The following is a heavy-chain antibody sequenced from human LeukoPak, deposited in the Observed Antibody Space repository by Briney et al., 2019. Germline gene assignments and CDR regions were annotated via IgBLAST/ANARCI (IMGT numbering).Heavy chain of an antibody. CDR1: GFTFSSYG. D-gene: IGHD6-13*01. Sequence: GGSLRPSCAAPGFTFSSYGMHWVRQAAGKGLEWVAVIWYDGSKKYYADSVKGRFTISRDNSKNTLYLQMNSLRGDDTAMYHCASVDSSSWYLDNWGQGTLVTVSS. V-gene: IGHV3-33*01. CDR2: IWYDGSKK. J-gene: IGHJ4*02. CDR3: ASVDSSSWYLDN.